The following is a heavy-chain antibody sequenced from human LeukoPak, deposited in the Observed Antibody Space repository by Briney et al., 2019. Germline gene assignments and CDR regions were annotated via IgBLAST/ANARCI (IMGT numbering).Heavy chain of an antibody. V-gene: IGHV4-4*02. D-gene: IGHD3-10*01. Sequence: SGTLSLTCAVSGGSISSSNWWSWVRQPPGKGLEWIGEICHSGSTYYNPSLKSRVTISVDTSKNQFSLKLSSVTAADTAVYYCARDRGYYGSGSYYNVHWGQGTLVTVSS. CDR1: GGSISSSNW. CDR3: ARDRGYYGSGSYYNVH. CDR2: ICHSGST. J-gene: IGHJ4*02.